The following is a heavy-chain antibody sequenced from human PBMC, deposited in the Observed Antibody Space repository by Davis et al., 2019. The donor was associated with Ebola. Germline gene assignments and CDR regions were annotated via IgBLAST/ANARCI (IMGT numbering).Heavy chain of an antibody. D-gene: IGHD3-22*01. Sequence: ASVKVSCKSSGYSFSSYAMNWVRQAPGQGLEWMGIINPSGGSTSYAQKFQGRVTMTRDTSTSTVYMELSSLRSEDTAVYYCARDPYYYDSSGYYWGYFDYWGQGTLVTVSS. CDR2: INPSGGST. V-gene: IGHV1-46*01. J-gene: IGHJ4*02. CDR1: GYSFSSYA. CDR3: ARDPYYYDSSGYYWGYFDY.